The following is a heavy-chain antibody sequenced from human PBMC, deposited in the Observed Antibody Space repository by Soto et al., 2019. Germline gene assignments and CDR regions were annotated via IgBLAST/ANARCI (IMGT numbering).Heavy chain of an antibody. CDR2: INFDESTT. D-gene: IGHD3-16*01. Sequence: EVQLVESGGGLVQPGGSLRLSCAASGFTFSNYWMHWVRQAPGKGLVWVSRINFDESTTTYADSVQGRFTISKDNAKDPLYLQLNRLGAGDNGIFYFVKGGRTAGHVYHFDDWGQGALVTVSS. V-gene: IGHV3-74*01. CDR1: GFTFSNYW. CDR3: VKGGRTAGHVYHFDD. J-gene: IGHJ4*02.